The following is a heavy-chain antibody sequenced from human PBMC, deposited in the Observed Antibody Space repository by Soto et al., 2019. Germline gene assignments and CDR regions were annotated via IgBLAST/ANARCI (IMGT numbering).Heavy chain of an antibody. J-gene: IGHJ6*02. Sequence: QVQLQESGPGLVKPSQTLYLTCTVSGGSISSGGYYWSWIRQHPGKGLEWIGYMYYSGSTYYNPSLKSPVTISVDTSKNQFSPKLSSVSASDTGVYDCARELRFGEDYYGMDVWGQGTTVTVSS. CDR3: ARELRFGEDYYGMDV. CDR1: GGSISSGGYY. V-gene: IGHV4-31*01. D-gene: IGHD3-10*01. CDR2: MYYSGST.